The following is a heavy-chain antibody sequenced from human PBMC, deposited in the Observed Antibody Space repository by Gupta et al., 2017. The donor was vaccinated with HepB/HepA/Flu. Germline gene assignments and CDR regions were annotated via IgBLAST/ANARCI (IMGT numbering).Heavy chain of an antibody. CDR1: GFSFSNYA. Sequence: EVQLLESGGGFVQPGGSLRLSCAASGFSFSNYAMSWVRQAPGKGLEWVSSISRSGGSTYYADSVKGRFSISRDNSKNTLYLQMNSLRAEDTAVYYCAKDYYFDYWGQGTLVTVSS. CDR2: ISRSGGST. V-gene: IGHV3-23*01. J-gene: IGHJ4*02. CDR3: AKDYYFDY.